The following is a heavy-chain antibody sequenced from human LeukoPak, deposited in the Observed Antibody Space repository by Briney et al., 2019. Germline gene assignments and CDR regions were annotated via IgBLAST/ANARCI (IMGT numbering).Heavy chain of an antibody. V-gene: IGHV4-39*01. CDR3: ARGSRRLADFHY. Sequence: KTSETLSLTCTVSGEYISSSDYYWGWIRQPPGKGLGWIGPISYSGSTYYNPSLQSRVTISVDTSKNQFSLELSSVTAADTAVYYCARGSRRLADFHYWGQGTLVTVSS. CDR1: GEYISSSDYY. D-gene: IGHD1-26*01. J-gene: IGHJ4*02. CDR2: ISYSGST.